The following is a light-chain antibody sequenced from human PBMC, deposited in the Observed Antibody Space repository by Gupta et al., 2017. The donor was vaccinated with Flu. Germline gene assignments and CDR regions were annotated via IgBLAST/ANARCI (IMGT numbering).Light chain of an antibody. V-gene: IGKV4-1*01. J-gene: IGKJ1*01. CDR3: QQEYNTLWT. Sequence: DIVMTQSPDSLAVSLGERATIHCKSSQPILYNSNNKNYVAWYQQKSGQPPKLLIYWATSRESGVPDRFSGSGSGTDFTLTISSRQAEDVAVYYCQQEYNTLWTFGQGTKVEIK. CDR2: WAT. CDR1: QPILYNSNNKNY.